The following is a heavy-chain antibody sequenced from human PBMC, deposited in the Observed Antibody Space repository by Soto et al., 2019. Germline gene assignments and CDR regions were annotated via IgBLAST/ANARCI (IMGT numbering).Heavy chain of an antibody. D-gene: IGHD5-18*01. CDR2: IIPILGIA. J-gene: IGHJ4*02. CDR1: GGTFSSYT. CDR3: ATGYSYGRPIDY. Sequence: GASVKVSCKASGGTFSSYTISWVRQAPGQGLEWMGRIIPILGIANYAQKFQGRVTITADKSTSTAYMELSSLRSEDTAVYYCATGYSYGRPIDYWGQGTLVTVSS. V-gene: IGHV1-69*02.